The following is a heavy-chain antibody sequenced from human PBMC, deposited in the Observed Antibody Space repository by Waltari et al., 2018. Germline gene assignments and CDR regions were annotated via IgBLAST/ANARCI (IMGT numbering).Heavy chain of an antibody. D-gene: IGHD6-19*01. CDR2: INHSGTT. J-gene: IGHJ5*02. V-gene: IGHV4-34*01. CDR3: ASHSQWLVRWGWFDP. CDR1: GGSFSGYY. Sequence: QVQLQQWGAGLLKPSETLSLTCAVYGGSFSGYYWSWIRQPPGKGLEWIGEINHSGTTNYNPSLKSRVTISVDTSKNQFSLKLCSVTAADTAVYYWASHSQWLVRWGWFDPWGQGTLVTVSS.